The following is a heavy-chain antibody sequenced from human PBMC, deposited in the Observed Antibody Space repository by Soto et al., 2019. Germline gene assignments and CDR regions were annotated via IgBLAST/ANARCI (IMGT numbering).Heavy chain of an antibody. D-gene: IGHD3-10*01. J-gene: IGHJ6*02. V-gene: IGHV3-7*01. CDR1: GFTSSSYW. CDR2: IKQDGSEK. CDR3: ARKPGAQYYYYGMDV. Sequence: AGGSLRLSCAASGFTSSSYWMSWVRQAPGKGLEWVANIKQDGSEKYYVDSVKGRFTISRDNAKNSLYLQMNSLRAEDTAVYYCARKPGAQYYYYGMDVWGQGTTVTVSS.